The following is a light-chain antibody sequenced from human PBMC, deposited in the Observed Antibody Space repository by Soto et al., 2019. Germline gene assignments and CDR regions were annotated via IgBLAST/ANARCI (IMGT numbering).Light chain of an antibody. Sequence: EIVLTQSPATLSLSPGERATLSCRASQSVNSYLAWYQQKPGQAPRLLIYDASNRATGIPARFSGSGSGTDFTLTISGLEPEDFALYYCQQRSNWPPRVTFGPGTRVDMK. CDR2: DAS. J-gene: IGKJ3*01. CDR1: QSVNSY. CDR3: QQRSNWPPRVT. V-gene: IGKV3-11*01.